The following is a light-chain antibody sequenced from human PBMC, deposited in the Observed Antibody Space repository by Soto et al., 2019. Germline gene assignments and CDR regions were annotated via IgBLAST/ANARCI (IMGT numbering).Light chain of an antibody. V-gene: IGKV1-5*01. CDR3: QQYNSYSG. Sequence: DIQMTQSPSTLSASLGDRVTITCRASQSISSWLAWYQQKPGKAPKLLIYDASSLESGVPSRFSGSGSGTEFTLTISSLQPDDFATYYCQQYNSYSGFGQGTKV. CDR2: DAS. CDR1: QSISSW. J-gene: IGKJ1*01.